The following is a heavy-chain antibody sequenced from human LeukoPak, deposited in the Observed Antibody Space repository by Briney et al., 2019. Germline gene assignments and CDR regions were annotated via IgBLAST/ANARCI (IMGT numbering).Heavy chain of an antibody. CDR1: GFTFGDYA. J-gene: IGHJ4*02. Sequence: GSLRLSCTASGFTFGDYAMSWFRQAPGKGLEWIGEINHSGSTNYNPSLKSRVTISVDTSKNQFSLKLSSVTAADTAVYYCARQAVAGTSWGQGTLVTVSS. V-gene: IGHV4-34*01. CDR2: INHSGST. CDR3: ARQAVAGTS. D-gene: IGHD6-19*01.